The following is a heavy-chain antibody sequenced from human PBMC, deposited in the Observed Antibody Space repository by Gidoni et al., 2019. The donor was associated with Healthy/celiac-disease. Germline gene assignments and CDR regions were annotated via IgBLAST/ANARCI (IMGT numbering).Heavy chain of an antibody. Sequence: EVQLVESGGGLVKPGGSLRLSCAASGFTFSISSMNWVRQAPGKGREWLASISSSSIYIYYAYSVKGRFTITRDNAKNSLYLQMNSLRAEDTAVYYCAREGDYDYGDYALDYWGQGTLVTVSS. CDR1: GFTFSISS. CDR2: ISSSSIYI. CDR3: AREGDYDYGDYALDY. D-gene: IGHD4-17*01. J-gene: IGHJ4*02. V-gene: IGHV3-21*01.